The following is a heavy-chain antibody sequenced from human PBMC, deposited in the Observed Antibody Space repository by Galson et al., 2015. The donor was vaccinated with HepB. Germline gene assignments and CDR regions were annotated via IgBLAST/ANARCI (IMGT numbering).Heavy chain of an antibody. CDR3: ARRQSVHNYGYDY. Sequence: SLRLSCAATGFTFSTYGMNWVRQAPGKGLEWVAYISGSSSLIFYAASVKGRFTVSRDNAKNSLYLQMRNLRAEDTAVYYCARRQSVHNYGYDYWGQGTRVTVSS. V-gene: IGHV3-48*04. J-gene: IGHJ4*02. CDR2: ISGSSSLI. D-gene: IGHD5-18*01. CDR1: GFTFSTYG.